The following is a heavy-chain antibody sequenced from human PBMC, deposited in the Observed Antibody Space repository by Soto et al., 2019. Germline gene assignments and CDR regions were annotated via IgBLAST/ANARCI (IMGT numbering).Heavy chain of an antibody. D-gene: IGHD3-10*01. V-gene: IGHV3-23*01. CDR3: AKDLVPTSGQRFFFES. CDR1: GFTFSTYA. Sequence: EVKLSQSGGGLVQPGGSLRLSCAASGFTFSTYAMTWVRQAPGRGLEWVSTILHDETPFYTDSVKGRFTISRDNVRGTLYLQMNGLRVEDAALYFCAKDLVPTSGQRFFFESWGQGSLVTVSS. J-gene: IGHJ4*02. CDR2: ILHDETP.